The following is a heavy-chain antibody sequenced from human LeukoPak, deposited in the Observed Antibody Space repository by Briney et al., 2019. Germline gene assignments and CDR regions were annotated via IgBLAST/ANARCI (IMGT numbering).Heavy chain of an antibody. D-gene: IGHD3-16*01. CDR2: ISNNNKYI. V-gene: IGHV3-21*01. CDR3: ARDIWGSGSYYFDY. J-gene: IGHJ4*02. Sequence: GGSLRLSWATSGFSFSSYNMDWVRQAPGKWLEWASSISNNNKYIYYADSVKSRFTISRYNAKNSLYLQMNSLRAEDTAVYYCARDIWGSGSYYFDYWGQGTLVTVSS. CDR1: GFSFSSYN.